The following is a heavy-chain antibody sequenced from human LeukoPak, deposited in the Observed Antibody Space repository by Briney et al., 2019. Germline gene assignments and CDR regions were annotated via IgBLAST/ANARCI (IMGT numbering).Heavy chain of an antibody. CDR2: ISGSGGST. V-gene: IGHV3-23*01. CDR1: GFTFSSYG. J-gene: IGHJ2*01. CDR3: ARAFKVPSWYFDL. Sequence: PGGTLRLSCAASGFTFSSYGMSWVRQAPGKGLEWVSAISGSGGSTYYADSVKGRFTISRDNAKNSVYLQMNSLRAEDTAVYYCARAFKVPSWYFDLWGRGTLVTVSS.